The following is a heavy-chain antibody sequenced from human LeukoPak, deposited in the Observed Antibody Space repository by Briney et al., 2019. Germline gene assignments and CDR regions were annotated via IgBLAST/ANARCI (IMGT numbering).Heavy chain of an antibody. Sequence: QPGGSLRLSCAASGFSISNFWMHWVRQAPGKGLVWVSRINSDGSSTTYADSVKGRFTISRDNSKNTLYLQMNSLRAEDTAVYYCAKDSRRFDYWGQGTLVTVSS. CDR3: AKDSRRFDY. V-gene: IGHV3-74*01. CDR1: GFSISNFW. D-gene: IGHD6-6*01. CDR2: INSDGSST. J-gene: IGHJ4*02.